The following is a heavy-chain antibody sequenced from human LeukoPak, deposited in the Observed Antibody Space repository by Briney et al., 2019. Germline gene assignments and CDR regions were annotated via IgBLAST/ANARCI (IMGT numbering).Heavy chain of an antibody. CDR2: IIPILGIA. Sequence: GSSVKVSCKASGGTFSSYAISWVRQAPGRGLEWMGRIIPILGIANYAQKFQGRVTVTADKSTSTAYMELSSLRSEDTAVYYCARTVDCSSTSCYGQQYYYYGMDVWGQGTTVTVSS. CDR1: GGTFSSYA. D-gene: IGHD2-2*01. J-gene: IGHJ6*02. CDR3: ARTVDCSSTSCYGQQYYYYGMDV. V-gene: IGHV1-69*04.